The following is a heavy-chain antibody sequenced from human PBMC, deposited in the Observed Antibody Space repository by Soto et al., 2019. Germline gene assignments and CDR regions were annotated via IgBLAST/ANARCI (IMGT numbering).Heavy chain of an antibody. J-gene: IGHJ4*02. CDR1: GFTFSSLG. CDR3: ARRGPGTYFDY. V-gene: IGHV3-30-3*01. D-gene: IGHD6-13*01. CDR2: ISYDGSKK. Sequence: LRLSCAASGFTFSSLGMDWVRQAPGKGLEWVALISYDGSKKYYGDSVKGRFTISRDNSKNTLYLQMNSLRAEDTAVYYCARRGPGTYFDYWGQGTLVTVSS.